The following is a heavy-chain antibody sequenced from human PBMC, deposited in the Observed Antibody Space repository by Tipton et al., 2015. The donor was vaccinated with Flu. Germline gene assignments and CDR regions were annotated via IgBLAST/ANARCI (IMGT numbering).Heavy chain of an antibody. D-gene: IGHD1-26*01. CDR3: VKSRIVGANHDAFDI. Sequence: SLRLSCSASGFTFSSYAMHWVRQAPGKGLEYVSAISSNGGSTYYADSVKGRFTISRDNSKNTLYLQMSSLRAEDTAVYYCVKSRIVGANHDAFDIWGQGTMVTVSS. J-gene: IGHJ3*02. CDR1: GFTFSSYA. V-gene: IGHV3-64D*06. CDR2: ISSNGGST.